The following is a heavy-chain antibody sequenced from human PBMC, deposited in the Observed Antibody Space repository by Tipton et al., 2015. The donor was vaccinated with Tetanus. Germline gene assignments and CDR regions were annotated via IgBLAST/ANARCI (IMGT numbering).Heavy chain of an antibody. J-gene: IGHJ4*02. Sequence: SLRLSCAASGFTFSSYGMHWVRQAPGKGLEWVAVISYDGSNKYYADSVKGRFTISRDNSKNTLYLQMNSLRAEDTAVYYCVCSSIADLPDYWGQGTLVTVSS. CDR1: GFTFSSYG. V-gene: IGHV3-30*03. D-gene: IGHD6-6*01. CDR2: ISYDGSNK. CDR3: VCSSIADLPDY.